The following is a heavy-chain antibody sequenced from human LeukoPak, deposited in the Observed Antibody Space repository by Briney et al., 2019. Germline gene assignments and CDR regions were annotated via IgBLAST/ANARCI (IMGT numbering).Heavy chain of an antibody. CDR3: ARARSRGAAYYYYGMDV. CDR2: INHSGST. D-gene: IGHD6-13*01. CDR1: GGSFSGYY. J-gene: IGHJ6*02. V-gene: IGHV4-34*01. Sequence: SETLSLTCAVYGGSFSGYYWSWIRQPPGKGLEWIGEINHSGSTNYNPSLKSRVTISVDTSKNQFSLELSSVTAADTAVYYCARARSRGAAYYYYGMDVWGQGTTVTVSS.